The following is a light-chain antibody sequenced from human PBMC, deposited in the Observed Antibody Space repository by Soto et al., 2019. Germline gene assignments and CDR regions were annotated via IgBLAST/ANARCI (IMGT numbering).Light chain of an antibody. CDR3: LQARQSPPT. CDR1: QSLLSSNGKNY. Sequence: DIVMTQPPLSLPVTPGEPASISCRSSQSLLSSNGKNYLNWYLQKPGQSPQLLIYFASTRAYGVSDRFSGSGSGPDFTLKISRVEAEDVGRYYFLQARQSPPTFGQGTRLEIK. V-gene: IGKV2-28*01. CDR2: FAS. J-gene: IGKJ5*01.